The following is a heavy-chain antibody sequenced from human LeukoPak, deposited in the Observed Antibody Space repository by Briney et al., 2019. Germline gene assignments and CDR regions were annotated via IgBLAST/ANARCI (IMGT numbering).Heavy chain of an antibody. CDR2: IYYSGST. CDR1: GGSISSGGYY. D-gene: IGHD4-17*01. CDR3: ARLTVTTYYFDY. J-gene: IGHJ4*02. V-gene: IGHV4-31*03. Sequence: SETLSLTCTVSGGSISSGGYYWCWIRQHPGKGLEWIGYIYYSGSTYYNPSLKSRVTISVDTSKNQFSLKLSSVTAADTAVYYCARLTVTTYYFDYWGQGTLVTVSS.